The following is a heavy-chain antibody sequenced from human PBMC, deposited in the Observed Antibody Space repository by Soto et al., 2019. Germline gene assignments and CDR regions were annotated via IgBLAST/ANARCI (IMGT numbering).Heavy chain of an antibody. D-gene: IGHD3-3*01. CDR1: GFTFSNYN. CDR2: ISGSGSYI. CDR3: ARDLTTAGRTYYFYGMDV. J-gene: IGHJ6*02. Sequence: GGSLRLSCEASGFTFSNYNMNWVRQAPGKGLEWVSSISGSGSYIFYTDSVKGQFTISGDNAKNSLYLQMNSLRVEDTAVYYCARDLTTAGRTYYFYGMDVWGQGTTVTVSS. V-gene: IGHV3-21*01.